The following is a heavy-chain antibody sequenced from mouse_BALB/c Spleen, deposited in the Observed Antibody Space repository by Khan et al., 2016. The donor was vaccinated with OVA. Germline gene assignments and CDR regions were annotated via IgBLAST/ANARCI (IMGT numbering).Heavy chain of an antibody. Sequence: EVQLQESGPGLVKPSQSLSLTCSVTGYSITSGYYWNWIRQFPGSKLEWMGYISYDGSNNYNPSLKNRISITPDTTKNQFFLKLNSVTTEDTATYDCARNYGNYVYYAMDYWGQGTSVTVSS. D-gene: IGHD2-1*01. CDR1: GYSITSGYY. J-gene: IGHJ4*01. V-gene: IGHV3-6*02. CDR3: ARNYGNYVYYAMDY. CDR2: ISYDGSN.